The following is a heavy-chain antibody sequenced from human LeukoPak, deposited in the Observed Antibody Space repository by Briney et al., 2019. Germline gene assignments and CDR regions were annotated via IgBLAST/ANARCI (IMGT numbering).Heavy chain of an antibody. CDR2: ISGSGGST. V-gene: IGHV3-23*01. D-gene: IGHD1-1*01. CDR3: AMCVAATGTRYFDH. Sequence: PGGSLRLSCVGSGFSFKSFTVAWVRQAPGKGLEWVSGISGSGGSTYHADAVKGRFAISRDNSKNTVNLQLNSLSAEDTAVYYCAMCVAATGTRYFDHWGQGTLVTV. CDR1: GFSFKSFT. J-gene: IGHJ4*02.